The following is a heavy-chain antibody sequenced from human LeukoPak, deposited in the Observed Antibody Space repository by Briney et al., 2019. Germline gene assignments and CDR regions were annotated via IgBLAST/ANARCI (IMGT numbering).Heavy chain of an antibody. J-gene: IGHJ4*02. CDR2: IYYSGST. Sequence: SETLSLTCTVSGGSISSYYWSWIRQPPGKGLEWIGYIYYSGSTNYNPSLKSRVTIPVDTSKNQFSLKLSSVTAADTAVYYCARGGYSGYFDYWGQGTLVTVSS. CDR3: ARGGYSGYFDY. V-gene: IGHV4-59*01. CDR1: GGSISSYY. D-gene: IGHD5-12*01.